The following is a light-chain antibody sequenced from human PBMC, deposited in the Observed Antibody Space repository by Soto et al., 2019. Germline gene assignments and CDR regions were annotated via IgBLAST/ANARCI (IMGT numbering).Light chain of an antibody. V-gene: IGKV3-20*01. J-gene: IGKJ3*01. Sequence: EIVLTQSPGTLSLSPGERATLSCRASQSVSSSYLAWYQHKPGQGPRLLIYCASSRATGIPDSFNGSGSGKDFTLIISRLEPEYFGLYYCQKYGNSFTFGPGNKVGIK. CDR1: QSVSSSY. CDR3: QKYGNSFT. CDR2: CAS.